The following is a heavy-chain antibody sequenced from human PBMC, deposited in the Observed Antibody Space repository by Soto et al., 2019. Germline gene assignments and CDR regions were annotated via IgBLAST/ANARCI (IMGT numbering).Heavy chain of an antibody. J-gene: IGHJ4*02. CDR1: GFTFVSFS. CDR3: AKDPPTTGTTFDY. CDR2: INKSGGST. Sequence: CXRLPCASAGFTFVSFSMSWVRQAPGKGLEWVSTINKSGGSTYYADSVKCRFTISRDNSKNMLFLQINGLRAEDTAVYYCAKDPPTTGTTFDYWGRGTLVTVSS. D-gene: IGHD1-1*01. V-gene: IGHV3-23*01.